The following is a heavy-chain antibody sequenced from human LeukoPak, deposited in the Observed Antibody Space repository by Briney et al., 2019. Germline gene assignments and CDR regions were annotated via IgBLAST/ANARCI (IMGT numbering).Heavy chain of an antibody. J-gene: IGHJ2*01. Sequence: SGRSLRLPCVASEFTFSSYGMHWVRQAPGKGMELVALIWIDGSNKYYADSVKGRFTISRDNSKNTLYLQMNSLRAEDTAVYSCAREISTVEGWLQLWVLRYFDLWGRGTLVTVSS. D-gene: IGHD5-24*01. CDR1: EFTFSSYG. CDR2: IWIDGSNK. CDR3: AREISTVEGWLQLWVLRYFDL. V-gene: IGHV3-33*01.